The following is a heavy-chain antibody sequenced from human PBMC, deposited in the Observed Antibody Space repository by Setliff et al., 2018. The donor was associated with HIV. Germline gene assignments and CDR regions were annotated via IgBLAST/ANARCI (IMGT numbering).Heavy chain of an antibody. CDR3: VASSSWSCRLNY. J-gene: IGHJ4*02. V-gene: IGHV4-34*01. D-gene: IGHD2-2*01. CDR1: GGSMGSHY. Sequence: SETLSLTCVISGGSMGSHYWSWIRQSPGKGLEWIGEINHSGNTHYDPSLKSRLTISIDTSKKQFSLKLTSVTAADAAIYYCVASSSWSCRLNYWGQGTLVTVSS. CDR2: INHSGNT.